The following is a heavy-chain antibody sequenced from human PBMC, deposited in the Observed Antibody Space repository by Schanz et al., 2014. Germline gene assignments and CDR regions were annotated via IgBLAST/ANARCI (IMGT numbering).Heavy chain of an antibody. Sequence: EVQLVESGGGLVQPGGSLRLSCAASGFTFSYYSLNWVRQAPGKGLEWVGRIRSKADGGTTDYAAPVKGRFTISRDDSKNTLFLQINSLKTEDTAVYYCTTVDCSSPSCPPWGQGTLVTVSS. D-gene: IGHD2-2*01. CDR1: GFTFSYYS. CDR3: TTVDCSSPSCPP. V-gene: IGHV3-15*01. J-gene: IGHJ5*02. CDR2: IRSKADGGTT.